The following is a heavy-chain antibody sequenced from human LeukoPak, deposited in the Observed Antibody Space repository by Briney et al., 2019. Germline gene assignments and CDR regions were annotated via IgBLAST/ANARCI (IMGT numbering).Heavy chain of an antibody. D-gene: IGHD6-13*01. CDR1: GFTFSSYG. CDR3: AKDHGSSWYGRDFDY. J-gene: IGHJ4*02. V-gene: IGHV3-30*18. Sequence: ARSLRLSCAASGFTFSSYGMHWVRQAPGKGLEWVAVISYDGSNKYYADSVKGRFTISRDNSKNTLYLQMNSLRAEDTAVYYCAKDHGSSWYGRDFDYWGQGTLVTVSS. CDR2: ISYDGSNK.